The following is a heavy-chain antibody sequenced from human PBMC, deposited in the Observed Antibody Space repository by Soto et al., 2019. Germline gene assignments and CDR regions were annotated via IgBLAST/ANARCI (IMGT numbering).Heavy chain of an antibody. Sequence: GASVKVSCKASGYTFTGYFIHWVRQAPGQGLEWMGWINPKSGGTMYPQKFQGRVTMTWDTSISTAYMALTRLRSDDTAVYYCARDLAKGGGSAGFDYWGQGTLVTVSS. CDR1: GYTFTGYF. J-gene: IGHJ4*02. CDR2: INPKSGGT. CDR3: ARDLAKGGGSAGFDY. D-gene: IGHD1-26*01. V-gene: IGHV1-2*02.